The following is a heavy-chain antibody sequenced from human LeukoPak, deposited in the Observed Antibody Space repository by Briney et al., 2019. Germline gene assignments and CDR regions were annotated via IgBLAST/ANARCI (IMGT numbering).Heavy chain of an antibody. V-gene: IGHV3-7*01. Sequence: ETLSLTCTVSGDSISRSSYYWGWVRQTPGKGLEWVANIKQDGSSKYYVDSVKGRFTISRDNAKNSLYLQMNSLRAEDTAVYYCARAVGGADGHWGQGTLVTVSS. D-gene: IGHD6-13*01. CDR1: GDSISRSSYY. J-gene: IGHJ4*02. CDR3: ARAVGGADGH. CDR2: IKQDGSSK.